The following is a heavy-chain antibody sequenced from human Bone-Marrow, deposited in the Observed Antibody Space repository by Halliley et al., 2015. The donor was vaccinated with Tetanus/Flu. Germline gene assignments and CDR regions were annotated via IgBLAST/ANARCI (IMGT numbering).Heavy chain of an antibody. CDR3: ARAYDSSGYYGGGYFDS. J-gene: IGHJ4*02. V-gene: IGHV4-59*01. CDR1: GASMSNFY. D-gene: IGHD3-22*01. Sequence: TLSLTCTVSGASMSNFYWTWIRQPPGKGLEWIGYIYYTGSTNYNPSLRSRVTMSVDTSKKQFSLKLSSVTAADTAVYYCARAYDSSGYYGGGYFDSGGQGSLVTVSS. CDR2: IYYTGST.